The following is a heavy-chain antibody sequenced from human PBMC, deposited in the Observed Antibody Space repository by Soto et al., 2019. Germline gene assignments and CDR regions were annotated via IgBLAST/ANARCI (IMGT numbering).Heavy chain of an antibody. CDR2: ISGTSDYI. CDR1: GFTFSSYS. Sequence: GGSLRLSCAASGFTFSSYSMNWVRQAPGRGLEWVAAISGTSDYIYYADSVKGRFTISRDNAKTSLYIQMNSLRAEDTAVYYCARDHRYCSGSSCRPYYYYYGMDVWGQGTTVTVSS. V-gene: IGHV3-21*01. CDR3: ARDHRYCSGSSCRPYYYYYGMDV. J-gene: IGHJ6*02. D-gene: IGHD2-15*01.